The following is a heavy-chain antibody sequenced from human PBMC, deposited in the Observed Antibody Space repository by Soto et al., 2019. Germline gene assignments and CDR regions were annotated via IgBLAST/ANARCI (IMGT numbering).Heavy chain of an antibody. J-gene: IGHJ3*02. Sequence: GGCLRLSCTASGFIVSDTYVNWVRQAPGKGLEWVSVISNRGDTHYADSVRGRFSLSRDISDNTLHLQMNNLRVEDTAVYYCAREPRYCRGSSCSITGDAYDIWGQGTMVTVSS. V-gene: IGHV3-66*01. CDR3: AREPRYCRGSSCSITGDAYDI. CDR1: GFIVSDTY. D-gene: IGHD2-15*01. CDR2: ISNRGDT.